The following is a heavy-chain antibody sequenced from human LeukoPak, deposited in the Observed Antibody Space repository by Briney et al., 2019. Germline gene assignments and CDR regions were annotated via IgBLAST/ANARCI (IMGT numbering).Heavy chain of an antibody. D-gene: IGHD4-17*01. CDR2: INSDGSST. CDR3: ARVGLTTARGFDY. CDR1: GFTFSSYW. V-gene: IGHV3-74*01. Sequence: GGSLRLSCAASGFTFSSYWMHWVRQAPGKGLVWVSRINSDGSSTSYADSVKGRFTISRDNAKNTLYLQMNSLRAEDTAVYYCARVGLTTARGFDYWGQGTLVTVSS. J-gene: IGHJ4*02.